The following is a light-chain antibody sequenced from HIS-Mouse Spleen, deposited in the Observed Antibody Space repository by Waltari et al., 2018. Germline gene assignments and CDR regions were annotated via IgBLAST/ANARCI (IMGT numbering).Light chain of an antibody. CDR1: SGSIASNY. Sequence: NFMLTQPHPVSESPGKTVTISCTRSSGSIASNYVPWDQQRPGSAPTTVIYEDNQRPPGVPDRFSGSIDSSSNSASLTISGLKTEDEADYYCQSYDSSNVVFGGGTKLTVL. J-gene: IGLJ2*01. CDR3: QSYDSSNVV. V-gene: IGLV6-57*04. CDR2: EDN.